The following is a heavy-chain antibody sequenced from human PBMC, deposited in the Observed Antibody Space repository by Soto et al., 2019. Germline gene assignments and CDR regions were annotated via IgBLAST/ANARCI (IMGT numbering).Heavy chain of an antibody. CDR1: GFTFSDYY. D-gene: IGHD3-16*01. CDR3: ARVGYGVSLGQGFDP. J-gene: IGHJ4*01. V-gene: IGHV3-11*05. Sequence: GGSLRLSCAASGFTFSDYYMSWIRQAPGKGLEWVSYISSSSSYTNYADSVKGRFTISRDNSKNSVYLQMNSLRAADTAVYHCARVGYGVSLGQGFDPRGQGTLVTVSS. CDR2: ISSSSSYT.